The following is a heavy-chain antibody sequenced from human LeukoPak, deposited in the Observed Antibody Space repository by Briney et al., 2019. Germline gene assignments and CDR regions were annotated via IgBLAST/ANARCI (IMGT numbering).Heavy chain of an antibody. CDR3: ARARGDYSPIYYYYMDV. Sequence: SVKVSCKASGGTFSSYAISRVRQAPGQGLEWMGGIIPIFGTANYAQKFQGRVTITADKSTSTAYMELSSLRSEDTAVYYCARARGDYSPIYYYYMDVWGKGTTVTVSS. J-gene: IGHJ6*03. D-gene: IGHD4-17*01. CDR2: IIPIFGTA. CDR1: GGTFSSYA. V-gene: IGHV1-69*06.